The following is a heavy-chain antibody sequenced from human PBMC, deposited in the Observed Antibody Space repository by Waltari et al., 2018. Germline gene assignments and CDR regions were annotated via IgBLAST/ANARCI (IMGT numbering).Heavy chain of an antibody. V-gene: IGHV3-48*03. Sequence: EVQLVESGGGLVQPGGSLRLSCAASGFTFSSYEMNWVRQAPGKGLEWVSYISSSGSTIYYADAVKGRVTISRDNAKNSLYLQMNSLRAEDTAVYYCARRPLRYFDWANAFDIWGQGTMVTVSS. CDR1: GFTFSSYE. CDR3: ARRPLRYFDWANAFDI. CDR2: ISSSGSTI. D-gene: IGHD3-9*01. J-gene: IGHJ3*02.